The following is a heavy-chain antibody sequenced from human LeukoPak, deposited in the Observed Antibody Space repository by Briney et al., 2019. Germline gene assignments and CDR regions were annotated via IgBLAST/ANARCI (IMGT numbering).Heavy chain of an antibody. D-gene: IGHD6-19*01. V-gene: IGHV4-59*08. Sequence: SETLSLTCAVSGGSISSYYWSWIRQPPGKGLEWIGYIYYSGSTNYNPSLKSRVTTSVDTSKNQFSLELSSVTAADTAVYYCARIIVVAGYYYYYGMDVWGQGTTVTVSS. CDR2: IYYSGST. CDR3: ARIIVVAGYYYYYGMDV. CDR1: GGSISSYY. J-gene: IGHJ6*02.